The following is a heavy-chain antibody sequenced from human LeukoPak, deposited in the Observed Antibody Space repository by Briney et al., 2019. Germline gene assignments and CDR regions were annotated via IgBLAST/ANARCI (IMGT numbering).Heavy chain of an antibody. CDR3: AREYGQQLALDY. D-gene: IGHD6-13*01. CDR2: ISSSGSYI. J-gene: IGHJ4*02. CDR1: GFTFSSYS. Sequence: GGSLRLSCAASGFTFSSYSMNWVRQAPGKGLEWVSSISSSGSYIYYADSVKGRFTISRDNAKNSLYLQMNSLRVEDTAVYYCAREYGQQLALDYWGQGTLVTVSS. V-gene: IGHV3-21*01.